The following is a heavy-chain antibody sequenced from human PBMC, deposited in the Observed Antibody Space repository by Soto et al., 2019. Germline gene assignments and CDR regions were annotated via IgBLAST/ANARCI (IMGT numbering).Heavy chain of an antibody. D-gene: IGHD5-18*01. J-gene: IGHJ4*02. CDR2: IYYSGST. CDR1: GDSISRGDYY. Sequence: SATLSLTCTVSGDSISRGDYYWTWIRQHPGRGLEWIGYIYYSGSTLYNPSLQSRVTLSVDTSKNQVSLKLNSVTAADTAMYYCARLYTYGYYYFDFWGQGTQVTVSS. CDR3: ARLYTYGYYYFDF. V-gene: IGHV4-31*03.